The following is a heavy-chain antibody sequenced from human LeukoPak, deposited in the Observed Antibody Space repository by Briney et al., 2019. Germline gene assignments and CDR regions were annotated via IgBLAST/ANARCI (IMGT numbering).Heavy chain of an antibody. CDR3: ARYVVYGSGKYYFDY. V-gene: IGHV4-39*01. CDR1: GGSVSSTTYY. Sequence: SETLSLTCTVSGGSVSSTTYYWSWIRQPPGKGLEWIASINYSGSTYYNPSLKSQVTISVDTSENQFSLKLSSVTAADTAAYYCARYVVYGSGKYYFDYWGQGTLVTVSS. D-gene: IGHD3-10*01. CDR2: INYSGST. J-gene: IGHJ4*02.